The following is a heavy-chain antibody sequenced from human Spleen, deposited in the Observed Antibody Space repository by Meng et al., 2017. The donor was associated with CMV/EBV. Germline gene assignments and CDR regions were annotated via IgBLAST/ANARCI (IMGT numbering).Heavy chain of an antibody. Sequence: SQTLSLTCAISGDSVSSNSDSWNWIRQSPSRGLEWLGRTYYRSTWFNDYAPTVKGRITINADTSKNQFSLHLSSVTPDDTAVYYCARIAWSGFYGDSDAFDIWGQGTMVTVSS. J-gene: IGHJ3*02. V-gene: IGHV6-1*01. CDR1: GDSVSSNSDS. D-gene: IGHD4-17*01. CDR3: ARIAWSGFYGDSDAFDI. CDR2: TYYRSTWFN.